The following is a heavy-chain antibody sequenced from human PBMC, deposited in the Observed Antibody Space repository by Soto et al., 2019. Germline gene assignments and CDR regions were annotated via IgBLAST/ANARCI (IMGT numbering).Heavy chain of an antibody. Sequence: SETLSLTCTVSGGSISSSSYYWGWIRQPPGKGLEWIGSIYYSGSTYYTPSLKSRVTISVDTSKNQFSLKLSSVTAADTAVYYCARRPSDYDSSGYHLDYWGQGTLVTVSS. J-gene: IGHJ4*02. CDR1: GGSISSSSYY. CDR2: IYYSGST. CDR3: ARRPSDYDSSGYHLDY. V-gene: IGHV4-39*01. D-gene: IGHD3-22*01.